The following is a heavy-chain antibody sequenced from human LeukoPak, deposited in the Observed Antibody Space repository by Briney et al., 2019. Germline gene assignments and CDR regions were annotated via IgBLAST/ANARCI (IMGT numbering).Heavy chain of an antibody. V-gene: IGHV4-39*01. CDR3: ARHLCGYSYGPGYYFDY. CDR1: GGSISSSSYY. Sequence: SETLSLTCTVSGGSISSSSYYWGWIRQPPGKRLEWIGSVYYSGSTYYNPSLKSRVTISVDTSKNQFSLKLSSVTAADTAVYYCARHLCGYSYGPGYYFDYWGQGTLVTVSS. D-gene: IGHD5-18*01. J-gene: IGHJ4*02. CDR2: VYYSGST.